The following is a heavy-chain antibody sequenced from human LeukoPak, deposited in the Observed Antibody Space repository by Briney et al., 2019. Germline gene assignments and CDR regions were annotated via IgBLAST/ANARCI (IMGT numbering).Heavy chain of an antibody. V-gene: IGHV5-51*01. D-gene: IGHD3-10*01. Sequence: RGESLKISCKGSGYSFTSYWIGWVRQMPGKGLEWMGIIYPGDSDTRYSPSFQGQVTISADKSISTAYLQWNSLKASDTAIYYCVKPLHYYGSGIWVDYWGQGTLVTVSS. J-gene: IGHJ4*02. CDR2: IYPGDSDT. CDR1: GYSFTSYW. CDR3: VKPLHYYGSGIWVDY.